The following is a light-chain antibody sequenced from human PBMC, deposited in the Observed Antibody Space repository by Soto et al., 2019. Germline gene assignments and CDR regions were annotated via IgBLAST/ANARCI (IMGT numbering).Light chain of an antibody. V-gene: IGKV3-20*01. CDR3: QQYGASPPYT. CDR2: AAS. CDR1: RGISSSY. Sequence: EIVWTQSPGTLSLSPGESTTLSCRASRGISSSYLAWYQQKPGQAPRLLIYAASTRATGIPDMFRGSGSATDFTLTISGLEPEDSAVYYCQQYGASPPYTCGQGTKLEIK. J-gene: IGKJ2*01.